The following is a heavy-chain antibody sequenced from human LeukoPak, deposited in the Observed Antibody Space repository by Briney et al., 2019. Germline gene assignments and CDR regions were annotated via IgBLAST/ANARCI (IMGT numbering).Heavy chain of an antibody. D-gene: IGHD5-12*01. CDR2: IYYSGST. CDR1: GGSISSGGYY. CDR3: ARGGRGYVSGCFDY. J-gene: IGHJ4*02. V-gene: IGHV4-31*03. Sequence: SETLSLTCTVSGGSISSGGYYWSWIRQHPGKGLEWIGYIYYSGSTYYNPSLKSRVTISVDTSKNQFSLKLSSVTAADTAVYYCARGGRGYVSGCFDYWGQGTLVTVSS.